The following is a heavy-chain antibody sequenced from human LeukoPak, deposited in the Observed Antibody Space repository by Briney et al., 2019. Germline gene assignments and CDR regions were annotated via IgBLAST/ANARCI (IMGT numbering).Heavy chain of an antibody. CDR1: GFTFSSYA. CDR2: ISGSGGST. Sequence: GGSLRLSCAAFGFTFSSYAMSWVRQAPGKGLEWVSAISGSGGSTYYADSVKGRFTISRDNSKNTLYLQMNSLRAEDTAVYYCAKGNYYDSSGYYYLWDYFDYWGQGTLVTVSS. J-gene: IGHJ4*02. CDR3: AKGNYYDSSGYYYLWDYFDY. D-gene: IGHD3-22*01. V-gene: IGHV3-23*01.